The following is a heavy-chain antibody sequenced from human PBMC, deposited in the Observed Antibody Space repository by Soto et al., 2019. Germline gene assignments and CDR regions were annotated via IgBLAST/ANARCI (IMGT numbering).Heavy chain of an antibody. CDR2: IGTSTSTT. J-gene: IGHJ4*02. Sequence: EVQLVESGGGLVQPGGSLRLSCAASGFTFSSYSIHWVRQAPEKGLEWVSYIGTSTSTTYYADSVKGRFTISRDNAKNSLFLQMNSLRAEDTAVYYCARALQTYTSGPLGFWGQGTQVTVSS. CDR3: ARALQTYTSGPLGF. V-gene: IGHV3-48*01. CDR1: GFTFSSYS. D-gene: IGHD6-19*01.